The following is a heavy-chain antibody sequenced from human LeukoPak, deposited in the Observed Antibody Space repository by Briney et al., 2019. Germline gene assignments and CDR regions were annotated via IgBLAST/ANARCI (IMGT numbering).Heavy chain of an antibody. V-gene: IGHV3-48*01. D-gene: IGHD3-9*01. CDR1: GFTFTTYW. CDR2: ISSSSSTI. CDR3: ARDYDILTGYYKPPPYYFDY. Sequence: GGSLRLSCAASGFTFTTYWMGWVRQAPGKGLEWVSYISSSSSTIYYADSVKGRFTISRDNAKNSLYLQMNSLRAEDTAVYYCARDYDILTGYYKPPPYYFDYWGQGTLVTVSS. J-gene: IGHJ4*02.